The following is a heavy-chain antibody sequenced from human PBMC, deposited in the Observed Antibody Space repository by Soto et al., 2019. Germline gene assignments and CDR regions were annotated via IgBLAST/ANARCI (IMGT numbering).Heavy chain of an antibody. V-gene: IGHV4-34*01. CDR2: INHSGST. CDR3: ARGGYSYGFSYYYYGMDV. J-gene: IGHJ6*02. CDR1: GGSFSGYY. Sequence: LSLTCAVYGGSFSGYYWSWIRQPPGKGLEWIGEINHSGSTNYNPSLKSRVTISVDTSKNQFSLELSSVTAADTAVYYCARGGYSYGFSYYYYGMDVWGQGTTVTVSS. D-gene: IGHD5-18*01.